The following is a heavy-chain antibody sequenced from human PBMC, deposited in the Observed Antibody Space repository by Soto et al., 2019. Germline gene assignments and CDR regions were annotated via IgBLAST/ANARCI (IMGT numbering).Heavy chain of an antibody. Sequence: PWESLKISCKGSGYSFTSYWIGWVRQMPGKGLEWMGIIYPGDSDTRYSPSFQGQVTISADKSISTAYLQWNTLKASDTAMYYCTSYISKFGYYYDAMDVWGQATPVTVSS. J-gene: IGHJ6*02. CDR2: IYPGDSDT. CDR1: GYSFTSYW. CDR3: TSYISKFGYYYDAMDV. D-gene: IGHD6-13*01. V-gene: IGHV5-51*01.